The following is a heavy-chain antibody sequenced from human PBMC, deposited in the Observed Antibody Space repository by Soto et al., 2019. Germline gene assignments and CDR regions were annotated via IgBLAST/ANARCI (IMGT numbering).Heavy chain of an antibody. CDR1: GFTISSNA. CDR3: AKDKPGTTSFDY. V-gene: IGHV3-23*01. CDR2: ISDRGDTT. J-gene: IGHJ4*02. D-gene: IGHD1-1*01. Sequence: GGSLRLSCAASGFTISSNAMYWVRQAPGKGLEWVSAISDRGDTTHYADSVKGRFTISRDASKNTLYLQLNTLRADDTAVYYCAKDKPGTTSFDYWGQGTLVTVSS.